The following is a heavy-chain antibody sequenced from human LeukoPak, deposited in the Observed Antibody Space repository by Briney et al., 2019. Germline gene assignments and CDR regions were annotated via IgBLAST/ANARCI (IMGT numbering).Heavy chain of an antibody. CDR3: ARFEGDGSGYYYDY. Sequence: SETLSLTCTVSGGSISSSSYYWGWIRQPPGKGLEWIASIYYSGSTYDNPSLKSRVTISVDTSMNQFSLKRNSVTAADTAVYYCARFEGDGSGYYYDYWGQGTLVTVSS. CDR1: GGSISSSSYY. CDR2: IYYSGST. J-gene: IGHJ4*02. V-gene: IGHV4-39*01. D-gene: IGHD3-22*01.